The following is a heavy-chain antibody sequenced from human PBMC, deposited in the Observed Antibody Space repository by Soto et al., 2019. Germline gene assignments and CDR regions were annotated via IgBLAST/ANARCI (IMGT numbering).Heavy chain of an antibody. D-gene: IGHD5-18*01. V-gene: IGHV3-30*03. CDR3: ARGPRSGYSYGYLDGYY. Sequence: GESLKISCAASGFTFSSYGMHWVRQAPGKGLEWVAVISYDGSNKYYADSVKGRFTISRDNSKNTLYLQMNSLRAEDTAVYYCARGPRSGYSYGYLDGYYWGQGTLVTVSS. CDR2: ISYDGSNK. CDR1: GFTFSSYG. J-gene: IGHJ4*02.